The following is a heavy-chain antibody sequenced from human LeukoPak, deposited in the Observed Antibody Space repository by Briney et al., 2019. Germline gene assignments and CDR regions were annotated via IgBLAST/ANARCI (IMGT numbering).Heavy chain of an antibody. CDR2: IYYSGST. CDR3: ARSEINDYSRF. D-gene: IGHD4-11*01. V-gene: IGHV4-59*08. CDR1: GGSISSYY. J-gene: IGHJ4*02. Sequence: SETLSLTCTVSGGSISSYYWSWIRQPPGKGLEWIGYIYYSGSTNYKPSLKSRVTISVDTSKNQFSVKMRAVTAADTAVYYCARSEINDYSRFWGQGILVIVSS.